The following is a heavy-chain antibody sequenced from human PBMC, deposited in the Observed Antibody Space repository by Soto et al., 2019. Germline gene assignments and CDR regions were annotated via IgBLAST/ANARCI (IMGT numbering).Heavy chain of an antibody. D-gene: IGHD3-3*01. CDR2: ISGSGGST. J-gene: IGHJ5*02. CDR1: GFTFSSYA. Sequence: GGSLRLSCAASGFTFSSYAMSWVRQAPGKGLEWVSAISGSGGSTYYADSVKGRFTISRDNSKNTLYLQMNSLRAEDTAVYYCAKGRRFLEWLLPPNWFDPWGQGTLVTVSS. V-gene: IGHV3-23*01. CDR3: AKGRRFLEWLLPPNWFDP.